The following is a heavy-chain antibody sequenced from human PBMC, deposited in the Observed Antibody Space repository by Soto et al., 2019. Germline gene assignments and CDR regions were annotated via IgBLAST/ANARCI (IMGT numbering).Heavy chain of an antibody. J-gene: IGHJ4*02. V-gene: IGHV4-59*01. CDR3: ARVSKRSLLFDY. CDR2: IYYSGST. D-gene: IGHD1-26*01. CDR1: GGSISSYY. Sequence: SETLSLTCTVSGGSISSYYWSWIRQPPGKGLEWIGYIYYSGSTNYNPSLKSRVTISVDTSKNQFSLKLSSVTAADTAVYYCARVSKRSLLFDYWGQGTLVTVSS.